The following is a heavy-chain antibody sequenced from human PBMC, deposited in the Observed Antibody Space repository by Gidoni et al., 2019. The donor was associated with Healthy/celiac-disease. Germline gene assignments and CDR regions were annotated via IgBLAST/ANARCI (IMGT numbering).Heavy chain of an antibody. D-gene: IGHD6-13*01. CDR3: ARRPYSSSWYTWFDP. CDR1: GGTFSSYT. V-gene: IGHV1-69*02. Sequence: QVQLVQSGAEVKKPGSSVKVSCKASGGTFSSYTISWVRQAPGQGLEWMGRIIPILGIANYAQKFQGRVTITADKSTSTAYMELSSLRSEDTAVYYCARRPYSSSWYTWFDPWGQGTLVTVSS. J-gene: IGHJ5*02. CDR2: IIPILGIA.